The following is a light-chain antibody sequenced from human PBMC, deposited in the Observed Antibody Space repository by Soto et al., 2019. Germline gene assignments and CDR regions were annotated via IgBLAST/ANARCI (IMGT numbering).Light chain of an antibody. CDR2: GAS. CDR3: QQYNNWPPRT. V-gene: IGKV3-15*01. J-gene: IGKJ1*01. Sequence: EIVMPQSPATLSVSPGERATLSCRASQSVSGNLAWYQHKPGQAPRLLIYGASTRATGIPARFSGSGSGTECTLTISSLQSEDFAVYYCQQYNNWPPRTFGQGTKVEIK. CDR1: QSVSGN.